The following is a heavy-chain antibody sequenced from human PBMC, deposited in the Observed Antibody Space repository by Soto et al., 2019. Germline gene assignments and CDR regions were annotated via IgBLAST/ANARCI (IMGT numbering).Heavy chain of an antibody. CDR3: AKDVLGYGFSVAAFDN. J-gene: IGHJ4*02. D-gene: IGHD6-19*01. V-gene: IGHV3-23*01. CDR1: GFTFTNYA. CDR2: IRHTDGET. Sequence: EVHLLESGGGLVQPGGSLRLSCATSGFTFTNYAMSWVRQAPGKVPEWVSAIRHTDGETFYADSVRGRFTISRDISENTVYLQMNSLGAGDTAVYYCAKDVLGYGFSVAAFDNWGQGSLVTVSS.